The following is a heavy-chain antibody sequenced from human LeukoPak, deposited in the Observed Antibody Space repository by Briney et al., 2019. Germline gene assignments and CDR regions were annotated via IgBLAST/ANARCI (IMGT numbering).Heavy chain of an antibody. J-gene: IGHJ4*02. CDR2: IYYSGST. CDR1: GGSISSYY. V-gene: IGHV4-59*01. Sequence: SETLSLTCTVSGGSISSYYRSWIRQPPGKGLEWIGYIYYSGSTNYNPSLKSRVTISVDTSNNQFSLKLRSVTAADTAVYYCARCWYSSGWYPEWGQGTLVTVSS. CDR3: ARCWYSSGWYPE. D-gene: IGHD6-19*01.